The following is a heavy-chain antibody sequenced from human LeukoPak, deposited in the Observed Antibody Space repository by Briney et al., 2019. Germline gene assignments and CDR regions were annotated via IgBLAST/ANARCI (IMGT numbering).Heavy chain of an antibody. CDR1: GYTFTGYS. V-gene: IGHV1-2*06. CDR3: ARQRKNSLAAAVDF. Sequence: ASVKVSCKASGYTFTGYSMHWARQAPGQGLEWMGRINPNSGGTNYAQKFQGRVTMTRDTSISTAYMELSRLRSDDTAVYYCARQRKNSLAAAVDFWGQGTLVTVSS. D-gene: IGHD6-13*01. CDR2: INPNSGGT. J-gene: IGHJ4*02.